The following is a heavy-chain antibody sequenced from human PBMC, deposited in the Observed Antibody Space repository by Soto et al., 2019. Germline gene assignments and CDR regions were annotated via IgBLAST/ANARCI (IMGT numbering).Heavy chain of an antibody. CDR1: GFTFSSYA. D-gene: IGHD6-19*01. J-gene: IGHJ4*02. Sequence: PGGSLRLSCAASGFTFSSYAMHWVRQAPGKGLEWVAVISYDGSNKYYADSVKGRFTISRDNSKNTLYLQMNSLRAEDTAVYYCARDLRPIAVAGYFDYWGQGTLVTVSS. CDR2: ISYDGSNK. V-gene: IGHV3-30-3*01. CDR3: ARDLRPIAVAGYFDY.